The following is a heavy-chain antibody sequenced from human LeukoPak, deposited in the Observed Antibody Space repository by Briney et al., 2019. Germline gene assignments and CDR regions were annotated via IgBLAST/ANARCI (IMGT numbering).Heavy chain of an antibody. V-gene: IGHV3-33*08. D-gene: IGHD5-12*01. CDR3: ARAKNIVATSPFDY. CDR2: IWYDGSNK. Sequence: PGGSLRLSCAASGLTFSNYWMSWVRQAPGKGLEWVAVIWYDGSNKYYADSVKGRFTISRDNSKNTLYLQMNSLRAEDTAVYYCARAKNIVATSPFDYWGQGTLVTVSS. CDR1: GLTFSNYW. J-gene: IGHJ4*02.